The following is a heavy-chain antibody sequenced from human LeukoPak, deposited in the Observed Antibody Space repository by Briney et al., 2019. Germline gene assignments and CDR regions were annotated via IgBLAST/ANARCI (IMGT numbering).Heavy chain of an antibody. J-gene: IGHJ3*02. D-gene: IGHD6-13*01. CDR1: GFTFSSHW. CDR2: INQDGSER. Sequence: GGSLRLSCAASGFTFSSHWMTWVRQAPGKGLEWVANINQDGSERYYVDSVKGRFTISRDNAKNSLYLQMNSLGAEDTAVYYCARDSEYSSSFAFDIWGQGTMVTVSS. CDR3: ARDSEYSSSFAFDI. V-gene: IGHV3-7*01.